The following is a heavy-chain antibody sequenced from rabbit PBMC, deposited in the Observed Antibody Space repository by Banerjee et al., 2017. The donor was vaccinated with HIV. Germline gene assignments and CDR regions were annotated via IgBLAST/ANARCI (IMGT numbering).Heavy chain of an antibody. CDR3: ARDLAGVIGWNFDL. CDR2: IYSSNGDK. J-gene: IGHJ4*01. Sequence: ACIYSSNGDKWYASWVNGRFTISRSTSLNTVDLKMTSLTVADTATYFCARDLAGVIGWNFDLWGPGTLVTVS. D-gene: IGHD4-1*01. V-gene: IGHV1S43*01.